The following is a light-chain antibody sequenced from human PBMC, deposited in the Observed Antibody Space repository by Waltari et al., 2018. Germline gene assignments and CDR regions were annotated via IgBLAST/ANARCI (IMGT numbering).Light chain of an antibody. V-gene: IGLV1-47*01. CDR1: SSNIGSNY. J-gene: IGLJ3*02. CDR2: TSD. CDR3: AAWDDSLSGRV. Sequence: QSVLTQPPSASGTPGQRVTISCSGSSSNIGSNYVYWYPQLPGTAPKLLIYTSDQRPSGVPDRVSGSKSGTSASLAISGLRSEDEADYYCAAWDDSLSGRVFGGGTKLTVL.